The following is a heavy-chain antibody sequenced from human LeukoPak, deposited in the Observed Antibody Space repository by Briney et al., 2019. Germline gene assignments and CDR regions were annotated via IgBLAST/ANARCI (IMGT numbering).Heavy chain of an antibody. D-gene: IGHD3-10*01. J-gene: IGHJ4*02. CDR1: GVSISSDNW. CDR2: THRSGDT. CDR3: ATTHHSRTYMVPLDS. V-gene: IGHV4-4*02. Sequence: SGTLSLTCAVYGVSISSDNWWTWVRQPPGKGLEWIGETHRSGDTKYTPSINGRVTISMDNSKNQAYLKLITVTAADTAIYFCATTHHSRTYMVPLDSWGQGTLVTVSS.